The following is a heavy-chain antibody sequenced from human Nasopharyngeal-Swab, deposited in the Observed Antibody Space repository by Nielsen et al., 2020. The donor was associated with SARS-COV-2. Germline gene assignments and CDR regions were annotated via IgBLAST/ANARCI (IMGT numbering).Heavy chain of an antibody. CDR1: GFSLSTSGMC. J-gene: IGHJ4*02. V-gene: IGHV2-70*01. CDR3: TRTPATGYHFDY. CDR2: IDWDDDK. D-gene: IGHD1-1*01. Sequence: SAPTLVKPTQTLTLTCTFSGFSLSTSGMCVSWIRQLPGKALEWLAPIDWDDDKYYNTSLQTRLTISKDTSKNQVVLTMTNMDPVDTATYYCTRTPATGYHFDYWGQGTLVTVSS.